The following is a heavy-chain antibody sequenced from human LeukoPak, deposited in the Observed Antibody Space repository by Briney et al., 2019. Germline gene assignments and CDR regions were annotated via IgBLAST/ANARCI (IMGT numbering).Heavy chain of an antibody. CDR1: GYTFTSYA. Sequence: ASVKVSCKASGYTFTSYAMHWVRQAPGQRLEWMGWINAGNGNTKYSQKFQGRVTITRDTSASTAYMELSSLRSEDTAVYYCARPQVGSSGYHTFDYWGQGTLVTVSS. V-gene: IGHV1-3*01. CDR3: ARPQVGSSGYHTFDY. CDR2: INAGNGNT. D-gene: IGHD3-22*01. J-gene: IGHJ4*02.